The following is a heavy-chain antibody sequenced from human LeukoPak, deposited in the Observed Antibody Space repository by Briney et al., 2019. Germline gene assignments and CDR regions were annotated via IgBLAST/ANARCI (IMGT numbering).Heavy chain of an antibody. CDR1: GFTFSDYY. J-gene: IGHJ4*02. V-gene: IGHV3-11*04. CDR2: ISSSGSTI. D-gene: IGHD2-2*01. CDR3: ASSHCSSTSCYDY. Sequence: GGSLRLSCAASGFTFSDYYMSWIRQAPGKGLEWVSYISSSGSTIYYADSVKGRFTISRDNAKNSLYLQMNSLRAEDTAVYYCASSHCSSTSCYDYWGQGTLVTVSS.